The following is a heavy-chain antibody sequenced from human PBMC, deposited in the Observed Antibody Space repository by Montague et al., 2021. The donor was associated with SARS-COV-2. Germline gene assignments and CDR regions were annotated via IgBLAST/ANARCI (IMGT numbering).Heavy chain of an antibody. CDR3: GRARITFFGVVIGPLDY. J-gene: IGHJ4*02. Sequence: SLRLSCAASGFTFSDYYMSWIRQAPGKGLEWVSYISSSSSFRNYADSVKGRFTISRDNAKNSLYLQMNSLGAEDTAVYFCGRARITFFGVVIGPLDYWGQGTLVTVSS. CDR1: GFTFSDYY. V-gene: IGHV3-11*05. CDR2: ISSSSSFR. D-gene: IGHD3-3*01.